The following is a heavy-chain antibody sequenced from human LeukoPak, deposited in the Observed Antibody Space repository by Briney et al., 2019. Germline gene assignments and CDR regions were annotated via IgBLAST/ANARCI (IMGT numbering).Heavy chain of an antibody. CDR3: ASTTIFLAFDI. V-gene: IGHV4-59*01. Sequence: SETLSLTCTVSGGSISSYYWSWIRQPPGKGLEWIGYIYYNGSTNYNPSLKSRVTISVDTSKNQFSLKLSSVTAADTAVYYCASTTIFLAFDIWGQGTMVTVSS. D-gene: IGHD3-3*01. CDR2: IYYNGST. J-gene: IGHJ3*02. CDR1: GGSISSYY.